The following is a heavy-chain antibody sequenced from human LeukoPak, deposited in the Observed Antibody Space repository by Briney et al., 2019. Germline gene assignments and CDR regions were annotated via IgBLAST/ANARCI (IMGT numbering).Heavy chain of an antibody. CDR1: GFTFSSYS. D-gene: IGHD4-23*01. V-gene: IGHV4-30-4*08. CDR2: IYYSGST. Sequence: LRLSCAASGFTFSSYSMNWIRQPPGKGLEWIGYIYYSGSTYYNPSLKSRVTISVDTSKYQFSLKLSSVTAADTAVYYCASSVVTPSPAFDYWGQGTLVTVSS. CDR3: ASSVVTPSPAFDY. J-gene: IGHJ4*02.